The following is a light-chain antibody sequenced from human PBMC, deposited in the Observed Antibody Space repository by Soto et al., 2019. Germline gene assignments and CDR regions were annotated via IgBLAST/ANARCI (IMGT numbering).Light chain of an antibody. J-gene: IGKJ1*01. CDR3: LQDHYAPWT. V-gene: IGKV3D-15*01. Sequence: GMSQSPATLSVSPGERATLSCRASQSVSSNLAWYQQKPGQAPRLLIYGASTRATGIPARFSGSGSGTDFTLTISSLQPEDFATYYCLQDHYAPWTFGQGTKVAIK. CDR2: GAS. CDR1: QSVSSN.